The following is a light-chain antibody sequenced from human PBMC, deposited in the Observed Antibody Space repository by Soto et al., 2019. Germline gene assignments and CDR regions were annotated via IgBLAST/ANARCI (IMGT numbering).Light chain of an antibody. Sequence: QSALTQPPSVSGSPGQSVTISCTGTSSDVGKYDRVSWYQQPPGTAPKLIIYEVINRPSGVPARFSGSKSGNTASLTISGLQAEDEADYCSSYMSTSRDVFGAGTKVTVL. CDR3: SSYMSTSRDV. CDR1: SSDVGKYDR. J-gene: IGLJ1*01. V-gene: IGLV2-18*02. CDR2: EVI.